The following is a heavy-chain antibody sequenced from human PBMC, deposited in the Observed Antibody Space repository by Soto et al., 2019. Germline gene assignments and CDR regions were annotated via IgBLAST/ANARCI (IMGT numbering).Heavy chain of an antibody. Sequence: GGSLRLSCVASGFSFRSHSMNWVRQAPGKGLEWVANIKQDGSEKYYVDSVKGRFTISRDNAKNSLYLQMNSLRAEDTAVYYCAREEYYDFWSGYYFDYWGQGTLVTVSS. CDR3: AREEYYDFWSGYYFDY. V-gene: IGHV3-7*01. CDR1: GFSFRSHS. CDR2: IKQDGSEK. J-gene: IGHJ4*02. D-gene: IGHD3-3*01.